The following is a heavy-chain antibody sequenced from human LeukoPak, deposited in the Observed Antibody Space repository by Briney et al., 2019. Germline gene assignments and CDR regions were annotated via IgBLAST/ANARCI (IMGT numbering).Heavy chain of an antibody. D-gene: IGHD3-3*01. CDR3: AKVPITIFGVVTDYYFDY. V-gene: IGHV3-23*01. CDR1: GFTFSSYA. CDR2: ISGSGGST. J-gene: IGHJ4*02. Sequence: PGGSLRLSCAASGFTFSSYAMSWVRQAPGKGLEWVSAISGSGGSTYYADSVKGRLTISRDNSKNTLYLQMNSLRAEDTAVYYCAKVPITIFGVVTDYYFDYWGQGTLVTVPS.